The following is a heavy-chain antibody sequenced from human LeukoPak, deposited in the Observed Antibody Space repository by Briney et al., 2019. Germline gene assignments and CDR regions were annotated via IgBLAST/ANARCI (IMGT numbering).Heavy chain of an antibody. CDR2: INAGNGNT. J-gene: IGHJ4*02. CDR1: GYTFTSYA. V-gene: IGHV1-3*01. D-gene: IGHD5-18*01. CDR3: ARNPPTAMAAGFDY. Sequence: ASVKVSCKASGYTFTSYAMHWVRQAPGQRLEWMGWINAGNGNTKYSQKFQGRVTITRDTSASTAYMELSSLRFEDTAVYYCARNPPTAMAAGFDYWGQGTLVTVSS.